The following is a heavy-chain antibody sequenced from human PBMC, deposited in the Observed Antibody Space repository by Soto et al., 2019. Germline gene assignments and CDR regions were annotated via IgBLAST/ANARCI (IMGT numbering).Heavy chain of an antibody. V-gene: IGHV3-48*02. CDR2: ISSSSSTI. CDR1: GFTFSSYS. D-gene: IGHD1-7*01. CDR3: ARDGRLLELPPKDYYYYYGMDV. J-gene: IGHJ6*02. Sequence: GGSLRLSCAASGFTFSSYSMNWVRQAPGKGLEWVSYISSSSSTIYYADSVKGRFTISRENAKNSLYLQMNSLRDEDTAVYYCARDGRLLELPPKDYYYYYGMDVWGQGTTVTVSS.